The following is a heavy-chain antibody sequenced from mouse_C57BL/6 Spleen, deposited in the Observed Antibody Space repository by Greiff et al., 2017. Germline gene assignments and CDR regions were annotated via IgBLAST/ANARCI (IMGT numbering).Heavy chain of an antibody. V-gene: IGHV5-4*01. CDR1: GFTFSSYA. D-gene: IGHD1-1*01. Sequence: VQLKESGGGLVKPGGSLKLSCAASGFTFSSYAMSWVRQTPEKRLEWVATISDGGSYTYYPDNVKGRFTISRDNAKNNLYLQMSHLKSEDTAMYYCARESSYWYFDVWGTGTTVTVSS. CDR2: ISDGGSYT. J-gene: IGHJ1*03. CDR3: ARESSYWYFDV.